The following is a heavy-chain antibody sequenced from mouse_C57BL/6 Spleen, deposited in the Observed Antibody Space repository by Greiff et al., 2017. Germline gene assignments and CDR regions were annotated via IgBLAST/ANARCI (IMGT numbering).Heavy chain of an antibody. D-gene: IGHD1-1*02. Sequence: QVQLQQPGAELVKPGASVKLSCKASGYTFTSYWMHWVKQRPGQGLEWIGMIHPNSGSTNYNEKFKSKATLTVDKSSSTAYMQLSSLTTVDSAVYYCARSRDGVFAYWGQGTLVTVSA. CDR1: GYTFTSYW. CDR2: IHPNSGST. CDR3: ARSRDGVFAY. V-gene: IGHV1-64*01. J-gene: IGHJ3*01.